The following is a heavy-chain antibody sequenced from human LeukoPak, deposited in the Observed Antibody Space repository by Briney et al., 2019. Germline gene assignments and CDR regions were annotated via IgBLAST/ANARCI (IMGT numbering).Heavy chain of an antibody. CDR2: ISYDGSNK. J-gene: IGHJ4*02. CDR1: GFTFSSYG. V-gene: IGHV3-30*18. Sequence: GGSLRLSCAASGFTFSSYGMHWVRQAPGKWLEWVAVISYDGSNKYYADSVKGRFTISRDNSKNTLYLQMNSLRAEDTAVYYCAKDSPKHYYDSSGYHSNGYWGQGTLVTVSS. D-gene: IGHD3-22*01. CDR3: AKDSPKHYYDSSGYHSNGY.